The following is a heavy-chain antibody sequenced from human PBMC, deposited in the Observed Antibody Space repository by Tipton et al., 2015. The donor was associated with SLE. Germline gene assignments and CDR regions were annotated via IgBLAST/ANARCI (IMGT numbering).Heavy chain of an antibody. Sequence: AGLVKPSETLSLTCAVYGGSFSGYYWSWIRQPPGKGLEWIGEINHSGSTNYNPSLKSRVTISVDTSKNQFSLKLSSVTAADTAVYYCARTLLWFGRDAFDIWGQGTMVTVSS. D-gene: IGHD3-10*01. CDR2: INHSGST. J-gene: IGHJ3*02. V-gene: IGHV4-34*01. CDR3: ARTLLWFGRDAFDI. CDR1: GGSFSGYY.